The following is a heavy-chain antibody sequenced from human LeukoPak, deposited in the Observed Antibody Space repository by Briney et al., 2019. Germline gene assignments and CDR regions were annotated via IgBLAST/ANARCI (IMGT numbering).Heavy chain of an antibody. J-gene: IGHJ6*03. CDR1: GYTFTSYD. CDR2: MNPNSGNT. CDR3: ARQRSNYYYMDV. V-gene: IGHV1-8*01. D-gene: IGHD6-25*01. Sequence: ASVKVSCKASGYTFTSYDINWVRPAAGQGLEWMGWMNPNSGNTGYAQKFQGRVTMTRNTSISTAYMELSSLRSEDTAVYYCARQRSNYYYMDVWGKGTTVTISS.